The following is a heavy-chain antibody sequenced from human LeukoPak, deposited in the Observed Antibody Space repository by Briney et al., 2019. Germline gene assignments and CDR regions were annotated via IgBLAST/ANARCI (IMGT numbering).Heavy chain of an antibody. CDR2: ISGYNGNA. V-gene: IGHV1-18*04. D-gene: IGHD3-10*01. J-gene: IGHJ4*02. CDR3: ARTPPGSYLDY. CDR1: GYTFTGYY. Sequence: GASVKVSCRASGYTFTGYYMHWVRQAPGQGLEWMGWISGYNGNANYAQNLQGRVTMTTDTSTTTAYMELRSLRSDDTAVYYCARTPPGSYLDYWGQGTLVTVSS.